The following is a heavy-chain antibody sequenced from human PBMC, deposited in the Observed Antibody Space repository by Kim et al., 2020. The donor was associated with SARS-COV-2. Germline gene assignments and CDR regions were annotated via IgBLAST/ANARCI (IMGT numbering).Heavy chain of an antibody. CDR3: ARANVLAGNYCDF. CDR1: GFSFSTYA. D-gene: IGHD3-3*02. J-gene: IGHJ4*02. CDR2: IWDDGSIE. Sequence: GGSLRLSCAASGFSFSTYAMHWVRQAPGKGLEWVAVIWDDGSIEYYADTVKGRFTIPRDNSKNILSLQLNSMRPEDTAADSCARANVLAGNYCDFWGSG. V-gene: IGHV3-33*01.